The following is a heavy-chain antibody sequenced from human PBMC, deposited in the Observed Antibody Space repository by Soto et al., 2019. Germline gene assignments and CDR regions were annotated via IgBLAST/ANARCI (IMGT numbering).Heavy chain of an antibody. CDR1: GFTFSDQW. J-gene: IGHJ4*02. Sequence: EVQMVASGGGVVQPGGSLRLSCAASGFTFSDQWMSWVRQAPGKGLEWVANINPDGSAKSNVDSVEGRFTISRDNAKNSLYLQMNTLRIEDTAVYYCARGPFWGQGNLVTVS. CDR2: INPDGSAK. V-gene: IGHV3-7*01. CDR3: ARGPF.